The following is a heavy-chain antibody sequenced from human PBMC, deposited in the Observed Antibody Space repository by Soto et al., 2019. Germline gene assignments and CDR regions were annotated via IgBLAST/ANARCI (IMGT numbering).Heavy chain of an antibody. D-gene: IGHD3-22*01. CDR2: ISYGGGTT. J-gene: IGHJ4*02. CDR3: AKNPGYYYDSTGYHFDY. Sequence: GALRLSCAASEFTFSNYAMSWVRQAPGKGLEWVSAISYGGGTTYYADSVKGRFTISRDNSKNTLYLQMNSLRAEDTAVYYCAKNPGYYYDSTGYHFDYWGQGT. CDR1: EFTFSNYA. V-gene: IGHV3-23*01.